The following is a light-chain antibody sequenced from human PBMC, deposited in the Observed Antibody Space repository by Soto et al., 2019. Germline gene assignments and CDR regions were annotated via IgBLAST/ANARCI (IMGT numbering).Light chain of an antibody. CDR2: DAS. Sequence: EVVLTQSPGTLSLSPGDRATLSCRASQSVSGYLAWYQQKPGQAPRLLLYDASNRATGIPARFSGSGSGTDFTLTISSLEPEDFAVYYCQQRGNWPVTFGQGTRLEIK. CDR1: QSVSGY. CDR3: QQRGNWPVT. V-gene: IGKV3-11*01. J-gene: IGKJ5*01.